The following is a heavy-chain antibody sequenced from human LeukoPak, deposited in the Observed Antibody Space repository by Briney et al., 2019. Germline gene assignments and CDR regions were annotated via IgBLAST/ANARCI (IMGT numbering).Heavy chain of an antibody. J-gene: IGHJ2*01. CDR2: INPNSGGT. D-gene: IGHD3-22*01. CDR1: GYTFTDYY. Sequence: ASVKVSCKASGYTFTDYYMHWVRQAPGQGLEWMGWINPNSGGTNYAQNFQGRVTMTRDTSINTAYMELSRLRSDDTAVYYCAINPDSSGGGSDWYFDLWGRGTLVTVSS. CDR3: AINPDSSGGGSDWYFDL. V-gene: IGHV1-2*02.